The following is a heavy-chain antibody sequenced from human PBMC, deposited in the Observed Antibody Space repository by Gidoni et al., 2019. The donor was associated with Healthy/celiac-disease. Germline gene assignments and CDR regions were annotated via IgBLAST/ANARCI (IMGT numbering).Heavy chain of an antibody. CDR2: IRSKAYGGTT. Sequence: EVPLVESGGGLVQPGRSLRLSCTVSGFTFGDYAMSCFRQAPGKGLEWVGFIRSKAYGGTTEYAASVKGRFTISRDDSKSIAYLQMNSLKTEDTAVYYCTRVRGVDDYWGQGTLVTVSS. D-gene: IGHD3-10*01. J-gene: IGHJ4*02. CDR1: GFTFGDYA. CDR3: TRVRGVDDY. V-gene: IGHV3-49*03.